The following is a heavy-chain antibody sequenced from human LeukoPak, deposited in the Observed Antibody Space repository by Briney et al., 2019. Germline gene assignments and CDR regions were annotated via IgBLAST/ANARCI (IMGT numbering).Heavy chain of an antibody. J-gene: IGHJ4*02. D-gene: IGHD7-27*01. CDR1: GFTFSGSA. V-gene: IGHV3-73*01. CDR2: IRSKANSYAT. CDR3: TSTGPHTGDRVDY. Sequence: PGGSLRLSCAASGFTFSGSAMHWVRQASGKGLEWVGRIRSKANSYATAYAASVKGRFTISRDDSKNTAYLQMNSLKTEDTAVYYCTSTGPHTGDRVDYWGQGTLVTVSS.